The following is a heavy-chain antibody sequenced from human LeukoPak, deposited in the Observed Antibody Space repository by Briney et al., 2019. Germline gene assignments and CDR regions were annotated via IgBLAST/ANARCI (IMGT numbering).Heavy chain of an antibody. V-gene: IGHV3-21*01. CDR1: GFTFSSYS. D-gene: IGHD6-19*01. Sequence: GGSLRLSCAASGFTFSSYSMNWVRQAPGKGLEWVSSISSSSSYIYYADSVKGQFTISRDNSKNTLYLQMNSLRAEDTAVYYCARGGGAVAGFLAYWGQGTPVTVSS. J-gene: IGHJ4*02. CDR3: ARGGGAVAGFLAY. CDR2: ISSSSSYI.